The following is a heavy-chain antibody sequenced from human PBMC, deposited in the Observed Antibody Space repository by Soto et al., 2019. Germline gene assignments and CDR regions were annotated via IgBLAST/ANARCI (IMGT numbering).Heavy chain of an antibody. V-gene: IGHV4-34*01. D-gene: IGHD3-10*01. CDR2: INHSGST. J-gene: IGHJ4*02. CDR1: GGSFSGYY. CDR3: ASTYYYGSGSYYY. Sequence: SETLSLTCAVYGGSFSGYYWSWIRQPPGKGLEWIGEINHSGSTNYNPSLKSRVTISVDTSKNQFSLKLSSVTAADTAVYYCASTYYYGSGSYYYWGQGTLVTVSS.